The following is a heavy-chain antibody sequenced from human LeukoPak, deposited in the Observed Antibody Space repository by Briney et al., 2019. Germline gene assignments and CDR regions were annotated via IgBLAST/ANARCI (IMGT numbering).Heavy chain of an antibody. J-gene: IGHJ4*02. V-gene: IGHV3-21*06. CDR3: ARDEEGYGYHH. D-gene: IGHD5-18*01. Sequence: GGSLRLSCAASGFTFSSYDMNWVRQAPGKGLEWVSSISTSSSYIDYADSVQGRFTISRDNAENSLYLQMNSLGAEDTAVYYCARDEEGYGYHHWGQGTLVTVSS. CDR1: GFTFSSYD. CDR2: ISTSSSYI.